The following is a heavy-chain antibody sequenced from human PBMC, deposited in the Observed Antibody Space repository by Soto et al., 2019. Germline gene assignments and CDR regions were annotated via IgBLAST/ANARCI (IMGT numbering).Heavy chain of an antibody. Sequence: QVTLKESGPVLVKPTETLTLTCTVSGFSLSNARMGVSWIRQPPGKALEWLAHIFSNDEKSYSTSLKSRLTISQXXSXSXAVLTKTNMDPVDTATYYCARIQGQELLTRSRWFDPWGQGTLVTVSS. V-gene: IGHV2-26*01. J-gene: IGHJ5*02. CDR3: ARIQGQELLTRSRWFDP. CDR1: GFSLSNARMG. CDR2: IFSNDEK. D-gene: IGHD3-10*01.